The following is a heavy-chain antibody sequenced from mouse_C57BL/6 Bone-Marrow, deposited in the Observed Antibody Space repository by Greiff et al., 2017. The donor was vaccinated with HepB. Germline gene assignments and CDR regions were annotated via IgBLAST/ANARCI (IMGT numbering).Heavy chain of an antibody. V-gene: IGHV1-64*01. CDR1: GYTFTSYW. Sequence: QVQLQQPGAELVKPGASVKLSCKASGYTFTSYWMHWVKQRPGQGLEWIGMIHPNSGSTNYNEKFKSKATLTVDKSSSTAYMQLSSMTSEDSAVSECARILYGNYLAMDYWGQGTSVTVSS. D-gene: IGHD2-1*01. CDR3: ARILYGNYLAMDY. J-gene: IGHJ4*01. CDR2: IHPNSGST.